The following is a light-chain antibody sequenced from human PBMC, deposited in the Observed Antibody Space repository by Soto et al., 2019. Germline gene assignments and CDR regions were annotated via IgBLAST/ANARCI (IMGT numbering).Light chain of an antibody. CDR3: QVWDIMTDNYV. CDR1: NIGDKR. Sequence: SYELTQPPSVSVAPEKTTTITCGGNNIGDKRVHWYRQKPGQAPVLLISYDSDRPSGIPELFSGSNSGNKATLTISRVEAGDEADYYCQVWDIMTDNYVFGGGTKLTVL. CDR2: YDS. J-gene: IGLJ1*01. V-gene: IGLV3-21*04.